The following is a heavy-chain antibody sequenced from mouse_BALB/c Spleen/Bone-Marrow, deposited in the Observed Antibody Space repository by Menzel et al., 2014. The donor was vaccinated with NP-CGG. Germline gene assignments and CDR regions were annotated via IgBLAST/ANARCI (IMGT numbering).Heavy chain of an antibody. CDR1: GFNIKDYY. CDR3: NAEHGNYHYFDY. V-gene: IGHV14-4*02. CDR2: IDPGNGDT. D-gene: IGHD6-1*01. Sequence: VQLQQSGAELVRSGASVKLSCTASGFNIKDYYMHWVKQRPEQGLEWIGWIDPGNGDTEYAPKFQGKATMTADTSSYTAYLQLSSLTSEDTAVYYCNAEHGNYHYFDYWGQGTTLTVSS. J-gene: IGHJ2*01.